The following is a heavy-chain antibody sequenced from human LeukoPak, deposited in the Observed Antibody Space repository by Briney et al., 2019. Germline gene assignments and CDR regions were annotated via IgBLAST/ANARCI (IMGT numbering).Heavy chain of an antibody. V-gene: IGHV3-48*02. CDR3: VRDHNYYFGY. J-gene: IGHJ4*02. CDR1: GFTLSSYN. Sequence: GGSLRLSCAASGFTLSSYNMNWVRQSPGKGLEWISYITTSIDIISYADSVKGRFTISRDNAKNSLYLQMDSLRDEDTAVYYCVRDHNYYFGYWGQGILVTVSS. CDR2: ITTSIDII.